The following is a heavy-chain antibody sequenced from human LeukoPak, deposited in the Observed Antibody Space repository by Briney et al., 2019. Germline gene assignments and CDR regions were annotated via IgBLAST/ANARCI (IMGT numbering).Heavy chain of an antibody. J-gene: IGHJ4*02. CDR2: VHLDGRT. CDR3: ARVGTYGSGSYLSWLDY. V-gene: IGHV4-4*02. D-gene: IGHD3-10*01. Sequence: PSETLSLTCGVSGGSVINTNWWTWVRQPPGKGLEWIGEVHLDGRTNYNPSLESRLTMSVDVSENQVSLKLTSVTAADTAVYYCARVGTYGSGSYLSWLDYWGQGTLVTVSS. CDR1: GGSVINTNW.